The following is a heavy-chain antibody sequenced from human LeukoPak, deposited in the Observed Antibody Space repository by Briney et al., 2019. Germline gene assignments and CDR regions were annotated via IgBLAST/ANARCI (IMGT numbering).Heavy chain of an antibody. CDR2: IYYSGST. Sequence: SETLSLTCTVSGGPISSYHWSWIQQPPRKGLEWIGYIYYSGSTNYNPSLNSRVTISVDTSKNQFSLKLSSVTAADTAVYYCARESNRVWAPGAFDIWGQGTMVTVSS. J-gene: IGHJ3*02. D-gene: IGHD3-16*01. V-gene: IGHV4-59*01. CDR1: GGPISSYH. CDR3: ARESNRVWAPGAFDI.